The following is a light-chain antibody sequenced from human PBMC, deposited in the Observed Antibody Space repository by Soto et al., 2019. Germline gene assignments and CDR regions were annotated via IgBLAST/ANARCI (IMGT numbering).Light chain of an antibody. CDR2: EVT. V-gene: IGLV2-14*01. Sequence: QSVLTQPASVSGSPGQSITISCTGTSSDVGAYNYVSWYQHHPGKVPKLLIYEVTNRPSGVSDRFSGSKFGNTASLTISGLQAEDEADYYCSSKRDSSTLFVFGTGTKVTVL. CDR1: SSDVGAYNY. J-gene: IGLJ1*01. CDR3: SSKRDSSTLFV.